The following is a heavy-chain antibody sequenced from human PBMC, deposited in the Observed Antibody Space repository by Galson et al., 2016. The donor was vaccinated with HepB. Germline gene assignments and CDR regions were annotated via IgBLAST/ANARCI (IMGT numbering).Heavy chain of an antibody. V-gene: IGHV4-59*01. Sequence: SETLSLTCSVSGGSIINNYWTWVRQPPGKGLEWMGHIYYSGSTHYNPSFRGRLAMSVDTSKNQFSLSLSSVTAEDTAVYHCARLLLDDSGWNFDYWGQGALVAVSS. J-gene: IGHJ4*02. CDR3: ARLLLDDSGWNFDY. CDR1: GGSIINNY. D-gene: IGHD6-19*01. CDR2: IYYSGST.